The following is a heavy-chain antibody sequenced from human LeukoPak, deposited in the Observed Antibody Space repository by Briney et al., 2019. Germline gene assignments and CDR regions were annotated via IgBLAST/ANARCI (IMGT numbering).Heavy chain of an antibody. CDR3: ARGKGVFCGGDCSALDY. V-gene: IGHV3-64*01. Sequence: GGSLRLSCAASGFTFSTYAMHWVRQAPGKGLEYVSAITSDGGSAYYANSVKGRFTISRDNSKNTLYLQMGSLRAEDMAVYYCARGKGVFCGGDCSALDYWGQGTLVTVSS. D-gene: IGHD2-21*02. CDR2: ITSDGGSA. J-gene: IGHJ4*02. CDR1: GFTFSTYA.